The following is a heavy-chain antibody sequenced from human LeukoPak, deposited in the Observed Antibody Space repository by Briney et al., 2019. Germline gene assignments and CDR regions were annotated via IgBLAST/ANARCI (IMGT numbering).Heavy chain of an antibody. CDR2: IKYDGSER. Sequence: PGGSLRLSCAASGFTFSTYLMTSVRQAPGKGLWWVAIIKYDGSERYYVDSVKGRFTISRDNAKNSLSLQMNGLRAEDTAVYYCARDMMYSGGWDFDYWGQGTLVTVSS. D-gene: IGHD6-19*01. V-gene: IGHV3-7*01. CDR3: ARDMMYSGGWDFDY. J-gene: IGHJ4*02. CDR1: GFTFSTYL.